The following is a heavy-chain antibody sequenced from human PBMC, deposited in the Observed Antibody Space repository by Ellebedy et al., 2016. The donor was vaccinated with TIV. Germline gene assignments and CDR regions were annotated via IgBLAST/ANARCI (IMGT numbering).Heavy chain of an antibody. D-gene: IGHD3-10*01. Sequence: ASVKVSCKASGYTFTTYYMHWVRQAPGQGLEWMGIINPSGGSTTYAQKFQGRVTMTRDTSTSTVYMDLSSLTSEDTAVYYCARAHYGSGSYSHFDYWGQGTLVTVSS. V-gene: IGHV1-46*01. J-gene: IGHJ4*02. CDR2: INPSGGST. CDR3: ARAHYGSGSYSHFDY. CDR1: GYTFTTYY.